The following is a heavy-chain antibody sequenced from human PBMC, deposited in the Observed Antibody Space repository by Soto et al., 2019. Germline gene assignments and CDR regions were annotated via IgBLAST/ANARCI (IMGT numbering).Heavy chain of an antibody. CDR1: GYTLTELS. V-gene: IGHV1-24*01. CDR2: FDPEDGET. D-gene: IGHD3-22*01. CDR3: ATGRYSYYYDSSGYASPYVAY. Sequence: GASVKVSCKVSGYTLTELSMHWVRQAPGKGLEWMGGFDPEDGETIYAQKFQGRVTMTEDTSTDTAYMELSSLRSEDTAVYYCATGRYSYYYDSSGYASPYVAYWGQGTLVTVSS. J-gene: IGHJ4*02.